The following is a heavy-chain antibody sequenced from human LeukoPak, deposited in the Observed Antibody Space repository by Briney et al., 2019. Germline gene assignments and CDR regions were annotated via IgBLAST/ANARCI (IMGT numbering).Heavy chain of an antibody. D-gene: IGHD2-15*01. CDR3: APVGTLPPNYFDY. CDR2: ISSSSSYI. J-gene: IGHJ4*02. Sequence: GGSLRLSCAGSGFTFSSYSMNRVRQAPGKGLEWVSSISSSSSYIYYADSVKGRFTISRDNAKNSLYLQMNSLRAEDTAVYYCAPVGTLPPNYFDYWGQGTLVTVSS. CDR1: GFTFSSYS. V-gene: IGHV3-21*01.